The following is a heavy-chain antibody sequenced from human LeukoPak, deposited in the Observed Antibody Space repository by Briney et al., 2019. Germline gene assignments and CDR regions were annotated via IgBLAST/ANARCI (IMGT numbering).Heavy chain of an antibody. J-gene: IGHJ4*02. Sequence: GGSLRLSCAASGFTLSSYATNWVRQSPGKGLEWVSAISDAGGGTYYADSVKGRFTVSRDSSKNTLYLQLTSLRADDTAVYYCARGDTSGYGLYDYWGQGTLVTVSS. D-gene: IGHD3-22*01. CDR2: ISDAGGGT. V-gene: IGHV3-23*01. CDR3: ARGDTSGYGLYDY. CDR1: GFTLSSYA.